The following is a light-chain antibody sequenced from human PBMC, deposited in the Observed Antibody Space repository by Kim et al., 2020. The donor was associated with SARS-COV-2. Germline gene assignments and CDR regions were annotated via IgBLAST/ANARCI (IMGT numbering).Light chain of an antibody. J-gene: IGKJ1*01. CDR1: QDIRND. CDR3: LQDYNYPWT. CDR2: VSS. V-gene: IGKV1-6*01. Sequence: AIQMTQSPSSLSASVGDTVTIAYRASQDIRNDLGWYQQRPGKAPNLLIYVSSTLRSGVPSRFRGSGSGTDFTLTINSLQPEDSATYYCLQDYNYPWTFGQGTKVDIK.